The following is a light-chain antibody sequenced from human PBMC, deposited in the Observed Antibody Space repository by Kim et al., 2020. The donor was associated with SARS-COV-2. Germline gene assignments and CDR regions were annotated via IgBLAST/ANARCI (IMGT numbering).Light chain of an antibody. J-gene: IGKJ2*01. V-gene: IGKV3-20*01. CDR3: QHYGSSYT. Sequence: ESVLTPSPGTLSLSPGERATLSCRASQSVGSSYLAWYQQKPGQAPRLLIYGASSRATGIPDRFSGSGSGTDFTLTISRLEPEDFAVYYCQHYGSSYTFGQGTKLEI. CDR1: QSVGSSY. CDR2: GAS.